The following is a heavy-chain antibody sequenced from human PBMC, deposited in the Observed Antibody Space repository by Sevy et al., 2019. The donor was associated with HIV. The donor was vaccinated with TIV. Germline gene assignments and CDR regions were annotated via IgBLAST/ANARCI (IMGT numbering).Heavy chain of an antibody. Sequence: GGSLRLSCAVSGFTFSSYEMNWVRQAPGKGLEWVSYISDSGSSIYYADSVKGRFTISRDSAMNSLSLQMNSLRAEYTAFYYCVREILIPGPAFDIWGQGTRVTVSS. CDR2: ISDSGSSI. D-gene: IGHD2-21*01. J-gene: IGHJ3*02. V-gene: IGHV3-48*03. CDR1: GFTFSSYE. CDR3: VREILIPGPAFDI.